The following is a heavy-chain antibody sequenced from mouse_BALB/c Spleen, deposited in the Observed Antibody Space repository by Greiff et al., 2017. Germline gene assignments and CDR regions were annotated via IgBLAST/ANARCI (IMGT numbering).Heavy chain of an antibody. V-gene: IGHV1-5*01. D-gene: IGHD2-2*01. Sequence: VQLQQSGTVLARPGASVKMSCKASGYTFTSYWMHWVKQRPGQGLEWIGAIYPGNSDTSNNQKFKGKAKLTAVTSTSTAYMELSSLTNEDSAVYYCTRTGGYDGGAWFAYWGQGTLVTVSA. CDR3: TRTGGYDGGAWFAY. J-gene: IGHJ3*01. CDR1: GYTFTSYW. CDR2: IYPGNSDT.